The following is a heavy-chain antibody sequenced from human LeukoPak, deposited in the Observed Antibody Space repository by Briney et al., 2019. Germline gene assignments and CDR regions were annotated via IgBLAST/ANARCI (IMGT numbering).Heavy chain of an antibody. V-gene: IGHV1-69*06. J-gene: IGHJ4*02. CDR3: ARDAASGGYQDN. D-gene: IGHD1-26*01. Sequence: SVKVSCKTSGGTFSSYSISWVRQAPGQGLEWMGGIIPMSGTIKYAQQFTMTADRSTSTAYMALSSLRSEDTAVYYCARDAASGGYQDNWGQGTLVTVSS. CDR1: GGTFSSYS. CDR2: IIPMSGTI.